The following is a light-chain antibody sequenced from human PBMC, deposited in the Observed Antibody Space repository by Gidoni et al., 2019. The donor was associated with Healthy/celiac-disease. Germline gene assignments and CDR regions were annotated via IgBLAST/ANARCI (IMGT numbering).Light chain of an antibody. CDR3: QQYNSYPHT. Sequence: DIQMTQSPSTLSASVGDRVTITCRASQSISSWLAWYQQKPGKAPKLLIYDASSLESGVPSRFSGSGSGTEFTLTISSLQPDDFATYYCQQYNSYPHTFXQXTKLEIK. CDR1: QSISSW. V-gene: IGKV1-5*01. J-gene: IGKJ2*01. CDR2: DAS.